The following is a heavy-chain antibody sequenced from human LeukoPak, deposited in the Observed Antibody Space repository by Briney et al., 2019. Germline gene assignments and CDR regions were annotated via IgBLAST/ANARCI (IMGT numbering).Heavy chain of an antibody. CDR3: ARKRYGDYDF. J-gene: IGHJ4*02. D-gene: IGHD4-17*01. CDR1: GFTFNNYY. Sequence: PGGSLRLSRAASGFTFNNYYMSWVRQAPGKGLEWVANIKPDGGDKYYVDSVRGRFTISRDNAKNSLFLQMNSLRAEDTAVYYCARKRYGDYDFWGQGTLVTVSS. CDR2: IKPDGGDK. V-gene: IGHV3-7*01.